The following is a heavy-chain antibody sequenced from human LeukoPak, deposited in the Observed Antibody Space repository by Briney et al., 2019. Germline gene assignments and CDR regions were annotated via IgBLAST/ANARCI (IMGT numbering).Heavy chain of an antibody. CDR1: GGSTTNSY. J-gene: IGHJ3*01. CDR2: IHATGST. Sequence: PSETLSLTCTVSGGSTTNSYWSWIRHSAGTGMEWIGRIHATGSTNYNPSLPSRVSMSLDMPTNQFSLTLSAVTVADTARYYCARIFDRDVWGQGTLVSV. V-gene: IGHV4-4*07. CDR3: ARIFDRDV. D-gene: IGHD3-9*01.